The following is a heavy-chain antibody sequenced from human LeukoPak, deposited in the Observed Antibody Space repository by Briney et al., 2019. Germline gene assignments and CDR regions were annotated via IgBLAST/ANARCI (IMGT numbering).Heavy chain of an antibody. J-gene: IGHJ4*02. V-gene: IGHV3-48*01. CDR1: GFTFSSYS. D-gene: IGHD4-17*01. CDR2: ISSSSSTI. Sequence: GGSLRLSCSASGFTFSSYSMNWVRQAPGKGLDWVSYISSSSSTIYYADSVKGRFTISRDKAKNSLYLQMKILRAEDTAVYYCAREDTWVTTTLGDYWGQGTLVTVSS. CDR3: AREDTWVTTTLGDY.